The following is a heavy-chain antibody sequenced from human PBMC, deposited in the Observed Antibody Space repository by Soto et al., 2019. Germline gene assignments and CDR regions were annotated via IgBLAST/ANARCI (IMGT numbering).Heavy chain of an antibody. J-gene: IGHJ6*02. Sequence: GGSLRLSCAASGFTFSSYGMHWVRQAPGKGLEWVAVIYSGGSTYYADSVKGRFTISRDNSKNTLYLQMNSLRAEDTAVYYCARGAVGDYDYVLWSPGGRYYYYCMDVPCQGTTVTVS. V-gene: IGHV3-NL1*01. D-gene: IGHD3-16*01. CDR3: ARGAVGDYDYVLWSPGGRYYYYCMDV. CDR2: IYSGGST. CDR1: GFTFSSYG.